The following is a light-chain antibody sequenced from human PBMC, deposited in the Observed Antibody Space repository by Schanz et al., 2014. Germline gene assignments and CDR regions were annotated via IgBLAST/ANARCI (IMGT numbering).Light chain of an antibody. V-gene: IGKV3-20*01. J-gene: IGKJ3*01. CDR2: GAS. CDR1: QSVSSSY. CDR3: QQYGSSRT. Sequence: EIVLTQSPGTLSLSPGERATLSCRASQSVSSSYLAWYQQKPGQAPRLLIYGASSRATGIPDRFSGSGSGTDFNLTISRLEPEDFAVYYCQQYGSSRTFGPGTTVDIK.